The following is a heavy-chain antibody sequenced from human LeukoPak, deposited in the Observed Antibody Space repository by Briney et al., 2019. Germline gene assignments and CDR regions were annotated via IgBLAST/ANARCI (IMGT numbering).Heavy chain of an antibody. D-gene: IGHD3-3*01. J-gene: IGHJ4*02. CDR1: GFSFSSYP. V-gene: IGHV3-23*01. CDR3: AKEIFGVVWAPIDY. Sequence: GGSLRLSCAASGFSFSSYPMSWVRQAPGKGLEWVSAISGSGGSTYYADSVKGRFTISRDNSKNTLYLQMNSLRAEDTAVYYCAKEIFGVVWAPIDYWGQGTLVTVSS. CDR2: ISGSGGST.